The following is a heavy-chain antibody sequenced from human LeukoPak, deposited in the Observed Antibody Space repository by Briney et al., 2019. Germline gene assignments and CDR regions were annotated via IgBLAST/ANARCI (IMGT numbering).Heavy chain of an antibody. CDR1: GFTFAHYA. J-gene: IGHJ4*02. CDR3: GRTFIYYGSNDY. CDR2: ISYDGSSK. D-gene: IGHD1-26*01. V-gene: IGHV3-30-3*01. Sequence: PGGSLRLSCAASGFTFAHYAIHWVRQAPGKGLEWVSVISYDGSSKFYGDSVKGRFTITRDNSKNTLYLQMNSLRAEDTAVYYCGRTFIYYGSNDYWGQGTLVTVSS.